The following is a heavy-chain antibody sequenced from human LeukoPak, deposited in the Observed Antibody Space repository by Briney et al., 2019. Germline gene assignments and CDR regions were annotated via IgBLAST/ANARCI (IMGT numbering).Heavy chain of an antibody. CDR1: GGSISSTTYY. Sequence: PSETLSLTCTVSGGSISSTTYYWGWIRQPPGKGLEWIGTIYDSGSTYYSPSLKSRVTISVDTSKNQFSLKLSSVTAADTAVYYCARGDQDFDYWGQGTLVTVSS. J-gene: IGHJ4*02. CDR2: IYDSGST. V-gene: IGHV4-39*01. CDR3: ARGDQDFDY. D-gene: IGHD2-21*01.